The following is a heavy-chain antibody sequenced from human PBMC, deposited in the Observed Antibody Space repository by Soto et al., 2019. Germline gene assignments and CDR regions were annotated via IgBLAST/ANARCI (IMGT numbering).Heavy chain of an antibody. CDR3: ARAAGRAVAGYWKYYYYGMDV. Sequence: QVQLVQSGAEVKKPGSSVKVSCKASGGTFSSYAISWVRQAPGQGLEWMGGIIPIFGTANYAQKFQGRVTITADESTSTAYMELSSLRSEDTAVYYCARAAGRAVAGYWKYYYYGMDVWGQGTTVTVSS. CDR2: IIPIFGTA. V-gene: IGHV1-69*01. D-gene: IGHD6-19*01. J-gene: IGHJ6*02. CDR1: GGTFSSYA.